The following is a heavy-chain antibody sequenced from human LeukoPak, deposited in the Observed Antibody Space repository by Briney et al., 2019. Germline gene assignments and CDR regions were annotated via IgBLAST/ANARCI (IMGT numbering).Heavy chain of an antibody. CDR1: GGXISGSSYY. CDR2: IHYSGST. D-gene: IGHD1-1*01. V-gene: IGHV4-39*01. CDR3: ARRDTTGRIGRFDP. Sequence: PSETLSLTCTVSGGXISGSSYYWGWIRQPPGKGLEWIASIHYSGSTYYNPSLKSRVTISVDTSKNQFSLKMSSVTAADTAAYYCARRDTTGRIGRFDPWGQGTLVTVSA. J-gene: IGHJ5*02.